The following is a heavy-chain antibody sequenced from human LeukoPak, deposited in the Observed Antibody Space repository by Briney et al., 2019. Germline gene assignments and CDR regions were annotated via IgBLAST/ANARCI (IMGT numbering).Heavy chain of an antibody. CDR2: IYNSGST. Sequence: PSETLSLTCSVPGGSICTYYWNWIRQPAGKGLEWIGRIYNSGSTNYNASLKSRVTMSVDRAKNQFSLRLTSVTAADTAVYYCARDNPGNGWFFDEWGQGTLVTVSS. D-gene: IGHD3-10*01. CDR3: ARDNPGNGWFFDE. V-gene: IGHV4-4*07. J-gene: IGHJ4*02. CDR1: GGSICTYY.